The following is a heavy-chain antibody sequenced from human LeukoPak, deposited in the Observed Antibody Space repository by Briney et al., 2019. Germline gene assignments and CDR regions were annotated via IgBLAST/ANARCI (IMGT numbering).Heavy chain of an antibody. CDR3: AREGYSSAWYDY. CDR2: IYDSGST. V-gene: IGHV4-59*01. Sequence: SETLSLTCTVSGGSISSYYWSWIRQPPGRGLEWIGYIYDSGSTNYNPSLKSRVTISVDTSKNQFSLKLSSVTAADTAVYYCAREGYSSAWYDYWGQGTLVSVSS. J-gene: IGHJ4*02. CDR1: GGSISSYY. D-gene: IGHD6-19*01.